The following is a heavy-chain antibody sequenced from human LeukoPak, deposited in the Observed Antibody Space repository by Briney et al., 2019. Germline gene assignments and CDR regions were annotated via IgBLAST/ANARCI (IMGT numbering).Heavy chain of an antibody. CDR1: GGSISSGSYY. CDR3: ARSQWLAGGHWFDP. V-gene: IGHV4-61*01. D-gene: IGHD6-19*01. Sequence: PSQTLSLTCTVSGGSISSGSYYWSWIRQPPGKGLEWIGYIYYSGSTNYNPSLKSRVTISVDTSKNQFSLKLSSVTAADTAVYYCARSQWLAGGHWFDPWGQGTLVTVSS. CDR2: IYYSGST. J-gene: IGHJ5*02.